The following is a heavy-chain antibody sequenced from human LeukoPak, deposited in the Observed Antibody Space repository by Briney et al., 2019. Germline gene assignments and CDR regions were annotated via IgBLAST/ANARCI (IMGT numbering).Heavy chain of an antibody. V-gene: IGHV3-53*01. CDR2: IYSGGST. D-gene: IGHD4-11*01. J-gene: IGHJ6*03. CDR1: GFTVSSNY. CDR3: ATHLETVRYYYYYMDV. Sequence: GGSLRLSCAASGFTVSSNYMSWVRQAPGKGLEWVSVIYSGGSTYYADSVKGRFTISRDNSKNTLYLQMNSLRAEDTAVYYCATHLETVRYYYYYMDVWGKGTTVTISS.